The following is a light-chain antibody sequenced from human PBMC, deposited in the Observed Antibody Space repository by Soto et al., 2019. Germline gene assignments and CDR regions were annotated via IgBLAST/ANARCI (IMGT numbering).Light chain of an antibody. Sequence: DIVMTQSPDSLAVSLGARATINCKSSQSVLYSSNNKNYLAWYQQKPGQPPKLLIDWASTREYGVPNRFSGSVCAPDFPLTISSLQAEDVAVYYCQQYYCTPSTFGGGTKVEIK. CDR1: QSVLYSSNNKNY. CDR2: WAS. CDR3: QQYYCTPST. J-gene: IGKJ4*01. V-gene: IGKV4-1*01.